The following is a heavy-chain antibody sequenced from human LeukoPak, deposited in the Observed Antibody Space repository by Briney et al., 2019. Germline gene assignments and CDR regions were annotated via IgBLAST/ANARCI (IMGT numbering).Heavy chain of an antibody. V-gene: IGHV4-34*01. CDR1: GGSISSYY. Sequence: SETLSLTCTVSGGSISSYYWSWIRQPPGKGLEWIGEINHSGSTNYNPSLKSRVTISVDTSKNQFSLKLSSVTAADTAVYYCARLLNYYDSSGYYYYMDVWGKGTTVTISS. J-gene: IGHJ6*03. CDR3: ARLLNYYDSSGYYYYMDV. D-gene: IGHD3-22*01. CDR2: INHSGST.